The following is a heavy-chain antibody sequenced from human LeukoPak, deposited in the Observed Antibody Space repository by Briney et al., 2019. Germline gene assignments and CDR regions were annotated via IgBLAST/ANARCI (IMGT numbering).Heavy chain of an antibody. CDR3: AREDQNYDSSGYYFDY. Sequence: SQTLSLTCAISGDSVPSNSAAWNWIRQSPSRGLEWLGRTYYRSKWYNDYAVSVKSRITINPDTSKNQFSLQLNSVTPEDTAVYYCAREDQNYDSSGYYFDYWGQGTLVTVSS. CDR2: TYYRSKWYN. CDR1: GDSVPSNSAA. D-gene: IGHD3-22*01. V-gene: IGHV6-1*01. J-gene: IGHJ4*02.